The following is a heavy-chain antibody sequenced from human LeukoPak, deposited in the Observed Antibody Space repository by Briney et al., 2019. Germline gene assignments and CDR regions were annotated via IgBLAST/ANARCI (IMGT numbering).Heavy chain of an antibody. CDR3: AREFSD. J-gene: IGHJ4*02. V-gene: IGHV4-59*01. Sequence: SETLSLTCTVSGGSSSAYYYTWIRQPPGKGLEWIGLIYNSGSTNYNPSLKSRVIISADTSKNQFSLKLTSVTAADTAVYYCAREFSDWGQGTLVTVSS. CDR2: IYNSGST. CDR1: GGSSSAYY. D-gene: IGHD6-19*01.